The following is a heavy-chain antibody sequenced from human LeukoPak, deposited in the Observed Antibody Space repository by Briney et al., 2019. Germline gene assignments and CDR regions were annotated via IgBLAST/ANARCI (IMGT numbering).Heavy chain of an antibody. CDR3: VGGGDWLPEY. Sequence: PSETLSLTCTVSGASVSGKFWSWIRHSPGNGLEWIGLIYYSGSTKFNPSLKSRVAMSVDPSNNQFSSSLNSVTTTDTAVYFCVGGGDWLPEYWGRGTQVIVSS. CDR2: IYYSGST. D-gene: IGHD3/OR15-3a*01. J-gene: IGHJ4*01. V-gene: IGHV4-59*02. CDR1: GASVSGKF.